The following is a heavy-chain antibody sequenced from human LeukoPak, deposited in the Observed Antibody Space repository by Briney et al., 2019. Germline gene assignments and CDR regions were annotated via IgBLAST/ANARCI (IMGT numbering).Heavy chain of an antibody. V-gene: IGHV1-2*02. J-gene: IGHJ4*02. CDR2: INPNSGGT. D-gene: IGHD6-13*01. CDR3: ARDQQHSSSWYLYYFDY. CDR1: GYTFTGYY. Sequence: ASVKVSCKASGYTFTGYYMHWVRQAPGQGLEWMGWINPNSGGTNYAQKFQGRVTMTRDTSISTAYMELSRLRSDDTAVYYCARDQQHSSSWYLYYFDYWGQGTLVTVSS.